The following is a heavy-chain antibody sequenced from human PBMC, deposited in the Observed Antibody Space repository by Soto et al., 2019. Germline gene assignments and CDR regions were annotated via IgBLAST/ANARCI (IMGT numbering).Heavy chain of an antibody. V-gene: IGHV3-53*04. CDR2: IYSGGST. CDR1: GFTISSNY. J-gene: IGHJ3*02. Sequence: PGGSLRLSCAASGFTISSNYMSWVRQAPGKGLEWVSVIYSGGSTYYADSVKGRFTISRHNSKNTLYLQMNSLRAEDTAVYYCARDLRAAFDIWGQGTMVTVSS. CDR3: ARDLRAAFDI.